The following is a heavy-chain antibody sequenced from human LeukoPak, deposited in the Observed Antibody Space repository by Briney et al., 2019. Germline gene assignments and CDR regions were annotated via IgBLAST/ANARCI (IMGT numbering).Heavy chain of an antibody. CDR1: GFTFSNYA. V-gene: IGHV3-30*01. CDR3: ARDSTYYYDSGSSGPHYFDN. D-gene: IGHD3-10*01. CDR2: ISSGGTYE. Sequence: GGSLRLSCAASGFTFSNYAMHWVRQAPGKGLEWVSLISSGGTYEYYADSVKGRFTISRDNSKNTLYLQLNSLRAEDTAVYYRARDSTYYYDSGSSGPHYFDNWGQGTLVTVSS. J-gene: IGHJ4*02.